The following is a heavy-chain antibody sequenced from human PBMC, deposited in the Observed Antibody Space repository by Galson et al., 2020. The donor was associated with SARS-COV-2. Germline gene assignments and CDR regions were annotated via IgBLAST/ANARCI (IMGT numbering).Heavy chain of an antibody. Sequence: SETLSLTCAVSGGSINSGGYSWSWIRQPPGKGLEWIGYIYHGGTTYYNPSLKSRVTMSVDRSKNQFSLKLRAVTAADTAVYYCARAVGARGVWGMDVWGQGTTVTVTS. D-gene: IGHD1-26*01. J-gene: IGHJ6*02. V-gene: IGHV4-30-2*01. CDR1: GGSINSGGYS. CDR3: ARAVGARGVWGMDV. CDR2: IYHGGTT.